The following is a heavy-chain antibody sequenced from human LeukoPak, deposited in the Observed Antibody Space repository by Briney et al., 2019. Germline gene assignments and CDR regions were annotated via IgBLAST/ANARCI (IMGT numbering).Heavy chain of an antibody. D-gene: IGHD6-6*01. V-gene: IGHV1-69*04. J-gene: IGHJ4*02. CDR3: ARDGGTGSSSY. CDR1: GGTFSSYA. CDR2: IIPIFGIA. Sequence: SVKVPCKASGGTFSSYAISWVRQAPGQGLEWMGRIIPIFGIANYAQKFQGRVTITADKSTSTAYMELSSLRSEDTAVYYCARDGGTGSSSYWGQGTLVTVSS.